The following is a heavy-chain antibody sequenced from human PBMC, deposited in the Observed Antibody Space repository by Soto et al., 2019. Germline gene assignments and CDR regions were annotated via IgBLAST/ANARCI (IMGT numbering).Heavy chain of an antibody. CDR3: AKDDLPLMGYAIGRFWDY. V-gene: IGHV3-23*01. D-gene: IGHD2-8*01. CDR1: GFTFSSYA. CDR2: ISGSGGST. J-gene: IGHJ4*02. Sequence: EVQLLESGGGLVQPGGSLRLSCAASGFTFSSYAMSWVRQAPGKGLEWVSAISGSGGSTYYADSVKGRFTISRDNSKNTLYLQMNSLRAEDTAVYYCAKDDLPLMGYAIGRFWDYWGQGTLVTVSS.